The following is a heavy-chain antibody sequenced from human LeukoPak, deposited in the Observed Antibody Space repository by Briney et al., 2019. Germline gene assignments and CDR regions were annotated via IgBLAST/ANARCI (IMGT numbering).Heavy chain of an antibody. V-gene: IGHV1-69*04. J-gene: IGHJ4*02. Sequence: GASVKVSCKASGGTFSSYAISWVRQAPGQGLEWMGRIIPILGIANYAQKFQGRVTITADKSTSTACMELSSLRSEDTAVYYCARAEQPYYYDSSGQRLYFDYWGQGTLVTVSS. CDR1: GGTFSSYA. CDR3: ARAEQPYYYDSSGQRLYFDY. D-gene: IGHD3-22*01. CDR2: IIPILGIA.